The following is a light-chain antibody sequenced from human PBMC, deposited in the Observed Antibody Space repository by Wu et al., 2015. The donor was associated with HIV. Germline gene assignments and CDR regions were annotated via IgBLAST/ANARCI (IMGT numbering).Light chain of an antibody. CDR2: AAS. Sequence: DIQMTQSPSSLSASVGGRVTITCRASRSISNRLNWYQQKPGKAPKLLIYAASTLQSGVPSNFSGSGSGTEFTLTITSLQPEAFAVYYCQQSYSTPYNFGRGPRWRSN. V-gene: IGKV1-39*01. CDR1: RSISNR. J-gene: IGKJ2*01. CDR3: QQSYSTPYN.